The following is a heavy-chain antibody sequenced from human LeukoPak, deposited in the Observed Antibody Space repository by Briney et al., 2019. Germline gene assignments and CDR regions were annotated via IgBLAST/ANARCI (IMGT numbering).Heavy chain of an antibody. CDR2: IDYSVSV. D-gene: IGHD1-7*01. J-gene: IGHJ3*02. CDR1: GGSISSYY. CDR3: ARQPTENWNYVLGAFDI. V-gene: IGHV4-59*08. Sequence: PSQTLSLTCTVSGGSISSYYCSWIRQPPGKGLEWIGDIDYSVSVSYNPSLKSRVTISVDTSKHQFSLKLSSVTAPDTAVYYCARQPTENWNYVLGAFDIWGQGTMVTVSS.